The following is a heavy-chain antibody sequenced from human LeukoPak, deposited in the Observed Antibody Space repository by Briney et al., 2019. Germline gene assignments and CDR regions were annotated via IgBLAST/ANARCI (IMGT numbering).Heavy chain of an antibody. Sequence: PSETLSLTCTVSGGSISSYSWSWIRQPPGKGLEWIGYIYYSGSTYYNPSLKSRVTISVDTSKNQFSLKLSSVTAADTAVYYCARAAAGLVGFFQHWGQGTLVTVSS. J-gene: IGHJ1*01. CDR2: IYYSGST. V-gene: IGHV4-59*08. D-gene: IGHD6-13*01. CDR1: GGSISSYS. CDR3: ARAAAGLVGFFQH.